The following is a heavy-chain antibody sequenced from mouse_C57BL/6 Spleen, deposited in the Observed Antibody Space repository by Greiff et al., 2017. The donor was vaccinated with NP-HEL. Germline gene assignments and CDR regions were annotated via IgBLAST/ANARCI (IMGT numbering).Heavy chain of an antibody. J-gene: IGHJ1*03. CDR2: IHPNSGST. V-gene: IGHV1-64*01. Sequence: VQLQQSGAELVKPGASVKLSCKASGYTFTSYWMHWVKQRPGQGLEWIGRIHPNSGSTNNNEKFKSKATLTVEKSSSTSYMQLSSLTSEDSAVYYCAREGRGEYFEVWGTGTTVTVSS. CDR3: AREGRGEYFEV. CDR1: GYTFTSYW.